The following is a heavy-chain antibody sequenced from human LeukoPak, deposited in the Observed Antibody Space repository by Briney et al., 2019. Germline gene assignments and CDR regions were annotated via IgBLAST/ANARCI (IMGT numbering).Heavy chain of an antibody. J-gene: IGHJ4*02. Sequence: SETLSLTCAVSGYSISSGYYWGWIRQPPGKGLEWIGSIYHSGSTYYNPSLKSRVTISVDTSKNQFSLMLSSLTAADTAVYYCARRSTSSWTFDYWGQGTLVTVSS. CDR2: IYHSGST. CDR1: GYSISSGYY. V-gene: IGHV4-38-2*01. CDR3: ARRSTSSWTFDY. D-gene: IGHD6-13*01.